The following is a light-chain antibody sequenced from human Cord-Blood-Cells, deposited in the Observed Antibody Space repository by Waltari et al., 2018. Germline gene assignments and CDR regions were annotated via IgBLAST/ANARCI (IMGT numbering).Light chain of an antibody. Sequence: EIVLTQSPGTLSLSPGERATPTCRASQSGSSSYLAWYQQKPGQAPRLLIYGASSRATGIPDRFSGSGSGTDFTLTISRLEPEDVAVYYCQQYGSSPTFGQGTKVEIK. J-gene: IGKJ1*01. CDR2: GAS. V-gene: IGKV3-20*01. CDR3: QQYGSSPT. CDR1: QSGSSSY.